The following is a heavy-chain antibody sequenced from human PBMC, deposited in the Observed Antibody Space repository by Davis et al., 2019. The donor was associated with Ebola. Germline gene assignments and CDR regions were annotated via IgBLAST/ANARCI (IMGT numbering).Heavy chain of an antibody. J-gene: IGHJ5*02. Sequence: CASFGSTISRYSLHWLRQAQGTGLGRVPRSNSDGSSTSYADSVNGRFTISRDNAKNTLYLQMNSLRAEDTAVYYCARDSSSWSLNWFNPWGQGALVSVSS. CDR3: ARDSSSWSLNWFNP. CDR1: GSTISRYS. V-gene: IGHV3-74*01. D-gene: IGHD6-13*01. CDR2: SNSDGSST.